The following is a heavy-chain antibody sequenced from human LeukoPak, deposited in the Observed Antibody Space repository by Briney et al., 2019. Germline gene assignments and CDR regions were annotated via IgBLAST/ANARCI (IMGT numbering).Heavy chain of an antibody. J-gene: IGHJ6*04. V-gene: IGHV3-9*01. CDR1: GFSFDDYA. D-gene: IGHD3-10*02. CDR3: AELGITMIGGV. CDR2: ISWNSDNI. Sequence: PGGSLRLSCAVSGFSFDDYAMHWVRQVPGKGLEWVSGISWNSDNIGYADSVKGRFTTSRDNAKNSLYLQMNSLRAEDTAVYYCAELGITMIGGVWGKGTTVTISS.